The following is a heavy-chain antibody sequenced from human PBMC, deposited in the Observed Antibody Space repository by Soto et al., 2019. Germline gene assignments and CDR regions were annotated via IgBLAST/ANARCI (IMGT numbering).Heavy chain of an antibody. D-gene: IGHD2-15*01. CDR1: GGSISSGGYY. Sequence: PSETLSLTCTVSGGSISSGGYYWSWIRQHPGKGLEWIGYIYYSGSTYYNPSLKSRVTISVDTSKNQFSLKLSSVTAADTAVYYCARVVVVAATPKWFDPWGQGTLVTVSS. CDR2: IYYSGST. CDR3: ARVVVVAATPKWFDP. J-gene: IGHJ5*02. V-gene: IGHV4-31*03.